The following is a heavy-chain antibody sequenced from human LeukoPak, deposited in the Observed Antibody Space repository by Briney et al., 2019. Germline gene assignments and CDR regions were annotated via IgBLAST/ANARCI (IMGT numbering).Heavy chain of an antibody. D-gene: IGHD2-2*01. CDR1: GFTFSNFW. V-gene: IGHV3-7*01. J-gene: IGHJ5*02. Sequence: GGSLRLSCAASGFTFSNFWMSWVRQAPGKGLEWVANINQDGFEKYYVDSVRGRFTISRDNAKNSLSLQMNSLRAEDTAVYYCARDGCTSTTCSTLGGFSSWGQGTLVTVSS. CDR2: INQDGFEK. CDR3: ARDGCTSTTCSTLGGFSS.